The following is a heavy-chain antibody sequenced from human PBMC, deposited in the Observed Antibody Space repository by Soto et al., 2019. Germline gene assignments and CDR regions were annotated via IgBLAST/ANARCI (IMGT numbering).Heavy chain of an antibody. J-gene: IGHJ6*03. V-gene: IGHV4-59*01. D-gene: IGHD4-4*01. Sequence: NPSETLSLTCTVSGGSISSYYWSWIRQPPGKGLEWIGYIYYSGSTNYNPSLKSRVTISVDTSKNQFSLKLSSVTAADTAVYYCARGANSLSYYDDMDFWGKGTTVTVSS. CDR3: ARGANSLSYYDDMDF. CDR1: GGSISSYY. CDR2: IYYSGST.